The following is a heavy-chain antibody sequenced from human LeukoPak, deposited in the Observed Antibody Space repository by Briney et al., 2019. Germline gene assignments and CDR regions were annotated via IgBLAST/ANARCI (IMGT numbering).Heavy chain of an antibody. CDR3: ARRAGEYSHPYDY. CDR2: IYSGGNT. V-gene: IGHV3-53*01. D-gene: IGHD4-17*01. CDR1: GFTFSNYG. Sequence: QSGGSLRLSCAASGFTFSNYGMHWVRQAPGKGLEWVSFIYSGGNTHYSDSVKGRFTISRDNSKNTLYPQMNSLRAEDTAVYYCARRAGEYSHPYDYWGQGTLVTVSS. J-gene: IGHJ4*02.